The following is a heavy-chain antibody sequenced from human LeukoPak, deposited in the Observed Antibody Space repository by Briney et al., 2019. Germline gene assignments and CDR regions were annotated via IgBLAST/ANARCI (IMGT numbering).Heavy chain of an antibody. CDR1: GRSISSYY. V-gene: IGHV4-59*01. D-gene: IGHD5-12*01. CDR2: IYYSGST. Sequence: SETLSLTCTVAGRSISSYYWRWIRQPPGKGLEWIGYIYYSGSTNYNPSLKSRVTISVDTSKNQFSLKLSSVTAADTAVYYCARFGYGNFDYWGQGTLVTVSS. CDR3: ARFGYGNFDY. J-gene: IGHJ4*02.